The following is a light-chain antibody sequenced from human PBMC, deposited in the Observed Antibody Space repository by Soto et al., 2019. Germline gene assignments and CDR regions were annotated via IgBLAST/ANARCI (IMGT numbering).Light chain of an antibody. CDR1: QSIRSN. J-gene: IGKJ5*01. V-gene: IGKV3-15*01. CDR2: GAS. Sequence: EIVMTQSPDTLSVSPGEGATLSCRVSQSIRSNLAWYQQIPGRAPRLLMYGASTRADGIPARFTGSGSGTDFTLTISRLEPEDFAVYYCQQFGSSVTFGQGTRLEI. CDR3: QQFGSSVT.